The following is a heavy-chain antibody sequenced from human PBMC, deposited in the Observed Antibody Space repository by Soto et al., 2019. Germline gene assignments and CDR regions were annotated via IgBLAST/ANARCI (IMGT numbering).Heavy chain of an antibody. CDR1: GFTFSNAW. Sequence: GGSLRLSCAASGFTFSNAWMNWVRQAPGKGLEWVGRIKSKTDGGTTDYAAPVKGRFTISRDDSKNTLYLQMNSLKTEDTAVYYCTTRRVVPAAMGVGYWGLNDYWGQGTLVTVSS. CDR2: IKSKTDGGTT. V-gene: IGHV3-15*07. D-gene: IGHD2-2*01. J-gene: IGHJ4*02. CDR3: TTRRVVPAAMGVGYWGLNDY.